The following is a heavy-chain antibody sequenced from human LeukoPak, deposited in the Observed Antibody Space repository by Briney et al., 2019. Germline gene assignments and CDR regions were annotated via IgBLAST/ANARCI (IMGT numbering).Heavy chain of an antibody. J-gene: IGHJ6*03. D-gene: IGHD3-10*01. CDR1: GYTFTSYD. CDR2: MNPNSGNT. Sequence: GASVKVSCKASGYTFTSYDINWVRQATGQGLEWMGWMNPNSGNTGYAQKFQGRVTMTRNTSISTACMELSSLRSEDTAVYYCARDGSGSYSMETDYYYYMDVWGEGTTVTISS. CDR3: ARDGSGSYSMETDYYYYMDV. V-gene: IGHV1-8*01.